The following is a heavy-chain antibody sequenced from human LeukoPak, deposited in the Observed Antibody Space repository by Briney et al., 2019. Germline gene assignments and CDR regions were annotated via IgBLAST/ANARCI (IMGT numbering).Heavy chain of an antibody. CDR2: ISGYNANT. D-gene: IGHD4-17*01. J-gene: IGHJ3*02. Sequence: ASVKVSCKTSGYTFTSYGISWVRQAPGQGLEWMGWISGYNANTNYAQKLQGRVTMTTDTSTSTVYMELRSLRSDDTAVYYCATPFYGDAFDIWGQGTMVTVSS. CDR3: ATPFYGDAFDI. CDR1: GYTFTSYG. V-gene: IGHV1-18*01.